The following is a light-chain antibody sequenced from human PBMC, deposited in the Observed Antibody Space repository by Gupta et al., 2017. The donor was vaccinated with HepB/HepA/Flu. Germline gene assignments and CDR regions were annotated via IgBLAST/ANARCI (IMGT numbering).Light chain of an antibody. J-gene: IGLJ3*02. Sequence: SYELTQPPSVSVSPGQTASITCSGDKLGDKYASWYQQKPGQSPVLVIYKDNKRPSGIPGRFSDSDSGNTATMNIRGTQAMDEDDYYCQAWDIRTGVFGGGTKLTVL. CDR1: KLGDKY. CDR2: KDN. CDR3: QAWDIRTGV. V-gene: IGLV3-1*01.